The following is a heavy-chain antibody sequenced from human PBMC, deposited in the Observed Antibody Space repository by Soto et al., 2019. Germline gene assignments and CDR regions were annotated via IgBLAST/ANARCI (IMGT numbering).Heavy chain of an antibody. D-gene: IGHD1-26*01. V-gene: IGHV3-23*01. CDR2: ISGSGSST. Sequence: GGSLRLSCAASGFSFGNYVMNWVRQAPGKGLEWVSTISGSGSSTVDADSVKGRFTISRDNAKNTLYLQMNSLRPEDTAVYYCARRETSSRSWLHFDYWGQGALVTVSS. CDR3: ARRETSSRSWLHFDY. CDR1: GFSFGNYV. J-gene: IGHJ4*02.